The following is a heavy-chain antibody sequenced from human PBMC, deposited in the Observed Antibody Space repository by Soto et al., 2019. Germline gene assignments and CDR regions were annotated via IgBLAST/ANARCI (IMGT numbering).Heavy chain of an antibody. V-gene: IGHV3-33*01. D-gene: IGHD3-22*01. CDR3: ARGQYYYDSSGYYPPGDY. Sequence: QVQLVESGGGVVQPGRSLRLSCAASGFTFSSYGMHWVRQAPGKGLEWVAVIWYDGSNKYYADSVKGRFTISRDNSKNTLYLQMNSLRVEDTAVYYCARGQYYYDSSGYYPPGDYCGQGTLVTVSS. CDR1: GFTFSSYG. J-gene: IGHJ4*02. CDR2: IWYDGSNK.